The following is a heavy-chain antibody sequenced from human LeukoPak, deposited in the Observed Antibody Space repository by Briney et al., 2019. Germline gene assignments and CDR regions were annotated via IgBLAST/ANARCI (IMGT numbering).Heavy chain of an antibody. D-gene: IGHD5-12*01. V-gene: IGHV3-33*01. J-gene: IGHJ4*02. CDR3: VREGWLRFFDY. CDR1: GFTFSNYG. Sequence: GGSLRLSCAASGFTFSNYGMHWVRQAPGKGLEWVAVIWDDGSDKYYADSMKGRFTISRDNSKNTLYLQMNSLRAEDTAVYYCVREGWLRFFDYWGQGTLVTVSS. CDR2: IWDDGSDK.